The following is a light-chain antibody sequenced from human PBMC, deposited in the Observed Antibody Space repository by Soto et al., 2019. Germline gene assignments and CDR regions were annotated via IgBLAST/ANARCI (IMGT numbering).Light chain of an antibody. Sequence: EIVLTQSPGTLSLSPGERATLSCRASQSITGSYLAWYQQKPGQAPRLLIYGASSRATAIPDRCSGSGSGTDFTLTISRLEPEDFAVYYCQQYGSSAWTFGQGTKVEIK. CDR2: GAS. J-gene: IGKJ1*01. CDR1: QSITGSY. CDR3: QQYGSSAWT. V-gene: IGKV3-20*01.